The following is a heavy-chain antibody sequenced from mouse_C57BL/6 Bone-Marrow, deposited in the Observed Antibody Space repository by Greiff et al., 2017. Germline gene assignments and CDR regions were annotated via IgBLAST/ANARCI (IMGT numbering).Heavy chain of an antibody. J-gene: IGHJ3*01. V-gene: IGHV5-6*01. CDR2: ISSGGSYT. CDR3: ARVFAY. Sequence: EVMLVESGGDLVKPGGSLKLSCAASGFTFSSYGMSWVRQTPDKRLEWVATISSGGSYTYYPDSVKGRFTISRANAKNTLYLQMSSLKSEDTAMYYCARVFAYWGQGTLVTVSA. CDR1: GFTFSSYG.